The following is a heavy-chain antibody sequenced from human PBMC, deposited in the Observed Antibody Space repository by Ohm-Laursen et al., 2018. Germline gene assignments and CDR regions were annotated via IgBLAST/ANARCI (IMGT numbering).Heavy chain of an antibody. CDR1: GFTFSTYA. D-gene: IGHD1-26*01. CDR3: AKGWELLDY. CDR2: ISGSGATT. Sequence: SLRLSCAASGFTFSTYAMSWVRQAPGKGLEGVSGISGSGATTYYADSVKGRFTISRDNSKNTLYLQMNSLRAEDTAVYYCAKGWELLDYWGQGTLVTVSS. V-gene: IGHV3-23*01. J-gene: IGHJ4*02.